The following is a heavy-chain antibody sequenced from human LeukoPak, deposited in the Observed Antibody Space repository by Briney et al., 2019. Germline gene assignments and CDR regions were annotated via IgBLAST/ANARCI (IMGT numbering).Heavy chain of an antibody. V-gene: IGHV4-30-4*01. CDR3: ARSLDY. CDR2: IYYSGST. CDR1: GGSISSGDSY. Sequence: SQTLSLTCTVSGGSISSGDSYWSWIRQPPGRGLEWIGYIYYSGSTYYNPSLKSRVTMSVDTSKNQFSLRLSSVAAADSAVDSCARSLDYWGQGTLVTVSS. J-gene: IGHJ4*02.